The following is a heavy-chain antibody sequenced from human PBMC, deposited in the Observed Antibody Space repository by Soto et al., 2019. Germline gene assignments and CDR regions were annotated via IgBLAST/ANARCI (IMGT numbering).Heavy chain of an antibody. V-gene: IGHV3-11*06. CDR2: ISSSSSYT. CDR3: ARGPIYYYDSSGYRESYLDY. CDR1: GFTFSDYY. J-gene: IGHJ4*02. Sequence: GGSLRLSCAASGFTFSDYYMSWIRQAPGKGLEWVSYISSSSSYTNYADSVKGRFTISRDNAKNSLYLQMNSLRAEDTAVYYCARGPIYYYDSSGYRESYLDYWAQGTLVTVSS. D-gene: IGHD3-22*01.